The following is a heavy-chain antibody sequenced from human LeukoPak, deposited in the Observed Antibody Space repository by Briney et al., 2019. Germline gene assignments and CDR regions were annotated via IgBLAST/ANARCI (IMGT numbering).Heavy chain of an antibody. CDR3: AKDALAQTTLTLNYFDY. J-gene: IGHJ4*02. CDR1: GFTFSSYG. V-gene: IGHV3-23*01. CDR2: ISGSGGST. D-gene: IGHD1/OR15-1a*01. Sequence: GGSLRLSCAASGFTFSSYGMSWVRQAPGKGLELVSAISGSGGSTYYADSVKGRFTISRDNSKNTLYLQMNSLRAEDTAVYYCAKDALAQTTLTLNYFDYWGQGTLVTVSS.